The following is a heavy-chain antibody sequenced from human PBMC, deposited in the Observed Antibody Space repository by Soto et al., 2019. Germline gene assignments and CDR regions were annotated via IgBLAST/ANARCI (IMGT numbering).Heavy chain of an antibody. CDR3: ARVGVRGSDYYYYYGMDV. V-gene: IGHV1-69*13. CDR1: GGTFSSYA. CDR2: IIPIFGTA. J-gene: IGHJ6*02. D-gene: IGHD3-16*01. Sequence: GASVKVSCKASGGTFSSYAISWVRQARGEGLEWMGGIIPIFGTANYAQKFQGRVTITADESTSTAYMELSSLRSEDTAVYYCARVGVRGSDYYYYYGMDVWGQGTTVTVSS.